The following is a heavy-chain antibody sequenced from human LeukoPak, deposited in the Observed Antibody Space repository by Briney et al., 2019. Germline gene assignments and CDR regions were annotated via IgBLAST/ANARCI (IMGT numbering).Heavy chain of an antibody. Sequence: ASVKVSCKASGYTFTGYYMHWVRQAPGQGLEWMGWINPNSGGTNYAQKFQGRVTMTRDTSISTAYMELSRLRSDDTAVYYCARGVGGYSHVWDYYYYGMDVWGQGTTVTVSS. CDR3: ARGVGGYSHVWDYYYYGMDV. V-gene: IGHV1-2*02. CDR1: GYTFTGYY. J-gene: IGHJ6*02. D-gene: IGHD5-18*01. CDR2: INPNSGGT.